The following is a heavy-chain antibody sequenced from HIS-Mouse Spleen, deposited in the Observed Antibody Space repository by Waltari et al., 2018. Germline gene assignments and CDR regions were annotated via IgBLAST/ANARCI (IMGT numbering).Heavy chain of an antibody. CDR3: AREGEISGRSYFDY. Sequence: QVQLVESGGGVVQPGRSLRLSCAASGFTFSSYGMHWVRTAPGKGLEWVAVIWYDGSNKYYADSVKGRFNISRDNSKNTLYLQMNSLRAEDTAVYYCAREGEISGRSYFDYWGQGTLVTVSS. D-gene: IGHD3-10*01. V-gene: IGHV3-33*01. CDR1: GFTFSSYG. CDR2: IWYDGSNK. J-gene: IGHJ4*02.